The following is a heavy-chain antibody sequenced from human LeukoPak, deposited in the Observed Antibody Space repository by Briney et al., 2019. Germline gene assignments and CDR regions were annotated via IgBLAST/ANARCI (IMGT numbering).Heavy chain of an antibody. D-gene: IGHD3-22*01. J-gene: IGHJ3*02. CDR1: GFTFSSYW. V-gene: IGHV3-74*01. CDR3: AREGVVIAPDAFDI. CDR2: INSDGSST. Sequence: GGSLRLSCAASGFTFSSYWMHWVRQAPGKGLVWVSRINSDGSSTSYADSVKGRFTISRDNAKNTLYLQMNSLRAEDTAGYYCAREGVVIAPDAFDIWGQGTMVTVSS.